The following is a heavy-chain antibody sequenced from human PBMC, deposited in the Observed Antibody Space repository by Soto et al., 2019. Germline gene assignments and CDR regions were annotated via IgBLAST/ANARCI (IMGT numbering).Heavy chain of an antibody. V-gene: IGHV3-33*01. CDR2: IWYDGSNK. CDR1: GFTFSSYG. CDR3: ARDALTRWYGQIDY. J-gene: IGHJ4*02. D-gene: IGHD6-13*01. Sequence: GGSLRLSCAASGFTFSSYGMHWVRQAPGKGLEWVAVIWYDGSNKYYADSVKGRFTISRDNSKNTLYLQMNSLRAEDTAVYYCARDALTRWYGQIDYWGQGTLVTVSS.